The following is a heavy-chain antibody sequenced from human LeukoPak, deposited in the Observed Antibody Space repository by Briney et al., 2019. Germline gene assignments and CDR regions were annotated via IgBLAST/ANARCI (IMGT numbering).Heavy chain of an antibody. V-gene: IGHV1-18*04. D-gene: IGHD3-9*01. CDR1: GYTFTSYY. CDR3: ARDRRSLYYDILTGFMDV. J-gene: IGHJ6*04. Sequence: GASVKVSCKASGYTFTSYYMHWVRQAPGQGLEWMGWISAYNGNTNYAQKLQGRVTMTTDTSTSTAYMELSSLRSEDTAVYYCARDRRSLYYDILTGFMDVWGKGTTVTVSS. CDR2: ISAYNGNT.